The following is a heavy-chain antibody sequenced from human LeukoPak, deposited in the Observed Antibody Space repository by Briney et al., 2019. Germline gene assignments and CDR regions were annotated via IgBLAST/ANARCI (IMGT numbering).Heavy chain of an antibody. Sequence: SETLSLTCAVSGGSISRGSYYWSWIRQPAGKGLEWIGHMYTTGSTKYSPSPKSRVTISVDTSKNQFSLKLTSVTAADTAVYYCARGVGVLWANWFDPWGQGTLVTVSS. V-gene: IGHV4-61*09. CDR2: MYTTGST. CDR1: GGSISRGSYY. CDR3: ARGVGVLWANWFDP. J-gene: IGHJ5*02. D-gene: IGHD2/OR15-2a*01.